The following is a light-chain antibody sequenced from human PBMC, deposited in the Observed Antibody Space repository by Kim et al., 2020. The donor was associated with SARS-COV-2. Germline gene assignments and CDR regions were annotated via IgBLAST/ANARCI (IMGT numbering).Light chain of an antibody. CDR1: LXXCNX. J-gene: IGKJ4*01. CDR3: QQYDDFLVT. CDR2: DAS. V-gene: IGKV1-33*01. Sequence: SRGARVPXTSRXRLXXCNXXXWFXXXPGQAPRLLIXDASTLETGXPSRFSGSGSETSFTFTISSLXPXDSATYYCQQYDDFLVTFGGGTKLEIK.